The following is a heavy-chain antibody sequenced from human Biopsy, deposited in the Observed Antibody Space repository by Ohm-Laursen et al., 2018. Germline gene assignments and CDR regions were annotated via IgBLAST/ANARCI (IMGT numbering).Heavy chain of an antibody. CDR2: ISHTGST. CDR1: NVSFSSFY. J-gene: IGHJ6*02. CDR3: ARDSGILNYGNFKYYHYYGMDV. Sequence: PSQTLSLTCAVYNVSFSSFYWSWIRQPPGKGLEWIGEISHTGSTNYNPPLKSRVFMSVDTSRSQFSLKLSSVNAADTAVYYCARDSGILNYGNFKYYHYYGMDVWGQGTKVTVSS. D-gene: IGHD4-11*01. V-gene: IGHV4-34*01.